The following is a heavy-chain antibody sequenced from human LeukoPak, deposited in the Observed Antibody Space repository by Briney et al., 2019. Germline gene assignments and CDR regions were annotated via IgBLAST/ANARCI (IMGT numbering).Heavy chain of an antibody. Sequence: GGSLRLSCAASGFTFSSYSMNRVRQAPGKGLEWVSYISSSSSTIYYADSVKGRFTISRDNAKNSLYLQMNSLRAEDTAVYYCARVLDFDWLLPADYWGQGTLVTVSS. J-gene: IGHJ4*02. V-gene: IGHV3-48*01. CDR1: GFTFSSYS. CDR3: ARVLDFDWLLPADY. CDR2: ISSSSSTI. D-gene: IGHD3-9*01.